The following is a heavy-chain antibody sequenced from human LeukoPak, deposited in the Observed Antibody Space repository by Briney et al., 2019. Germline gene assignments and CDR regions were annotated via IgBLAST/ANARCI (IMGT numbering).Heavy chain of an antibody. V-gene: IGHV3-21*01. J-gene: IGHJ4*02. CDR3: ARVLGNYYDSSGPSLY. CDR2: IRSSSSYI. Sequence: GGSLRLSCAASGFXFSTYSMNWVRQAPGKGLEWVSSIRSSSSYIFYADSVKGRFTISRDNAKNSLYLQMNSLRVEDTAVYYCARVLGNYYDSSGPSLYWGQGTLVTVSS. CDR1: GFXFSTYS. D-gene: IGHD3-22*01.